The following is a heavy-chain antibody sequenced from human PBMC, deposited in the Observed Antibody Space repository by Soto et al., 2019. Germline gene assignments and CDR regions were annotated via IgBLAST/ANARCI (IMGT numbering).Heavy chain of an antibody. V-gene: IGHV3-30-3*01. CDR3: ARGVENGGTYFGH. Sequence: GGSLRLSCAASGFTFSTYAMHWVRQAPGEGPEWVSVISYDGSNKRYPDSVKGRFTISRDNSKNTLYLQMNSLRPEDTAVYYCARGVENGGTYFGHWGQGTLVTVSS. D-gene: IGHD1-26*01. CDR2: ISYDGSNK. J-gene: IGHJ4*02. CDR1: GFTFSTYA.